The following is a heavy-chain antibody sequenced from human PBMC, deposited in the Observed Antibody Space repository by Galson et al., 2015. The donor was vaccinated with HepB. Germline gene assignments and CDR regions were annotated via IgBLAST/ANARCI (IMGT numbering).Heavy chain of an antibody. D-gene: IGHD1-7*01. V-gene: IGHV3-33*01. CDR3: ARDATGTTKIAGVVDY. J-gene: IGHJ4*02. Sequence: SLRLSCAASGFTFSSYGMHWVRQAPGKGLEWVAVIWYDGSNKYYADSVKGRFTISRDNSKNTLYLQMNSLRAEDTAVYYCARDATGTTKIAGVVDYWGQGTLVTVSS. CDR2: IWYDGSNK. CDR1: GFTFSSYG.